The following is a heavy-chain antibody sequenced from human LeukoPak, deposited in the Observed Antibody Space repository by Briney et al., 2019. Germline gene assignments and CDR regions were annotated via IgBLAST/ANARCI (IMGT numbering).Heavy chain of an antibody. CDR2: IRYDGSNK. J-gene: IGHJ6*03. V-gene: IGHV3-30*02. D-gene: IGHD6-13*01. Sequence: GGSLRLSCAASGFTFSSYGMHWVRQAPGKGLEWVAFIRYDGSNKYYADSVKGRFTISRDNSKNTLYLQMNSLRAEDTAVYYCAKDRYSSSWFKYNYYYYYYMDVWGKGTTVTVPS. CDR3: AKDRYSSSWFKYNYYYYYYMDV. CDR1: GFTFSSYG.